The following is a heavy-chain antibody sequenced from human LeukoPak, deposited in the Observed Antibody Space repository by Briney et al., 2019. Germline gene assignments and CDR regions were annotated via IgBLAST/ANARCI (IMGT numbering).Heavy chain of an antibody. D-gene: IGHD6-19*01. CDR2: ISGSGGST. J-gene: IGHJ4*02. Sequence: PSGGSLRLSCAASGFTFSNYAMSWVRQAPGKGLEWVSAISGSGGSTYYADSVKGRFTISRDNSKNTLYLQMNSLRAEDTALYYCAKDRTHIAVAGPYFDYWGQGTLVTVSS. CDR3: AKDRTHIAVAGPYFDY. V-gene: IGHV3-23*01. CDR1: GFTFSNYA.